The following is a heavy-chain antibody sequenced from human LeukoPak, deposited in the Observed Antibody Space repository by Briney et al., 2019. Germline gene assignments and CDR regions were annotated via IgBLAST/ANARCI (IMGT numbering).Heavy chain of an antibody. D-gene: IGHD5-18*01. CDR3: ARARSRGYSYGCFDY. CDR2: INPNSGGT. J-gene: IGHJ4*02. Sequence: ASVKVSCKASGYTFTGYYMHWVRQAPGQGLEWMGWINPNSGGTNYAQKFQGWVTMTRDTSISTAYMELSRLRSDDTAVYYCARARSRGYSYGCFDYWGQGTLVTASS. CDR1: GYTFTGYY. V-gene: IGHV1-2*04.